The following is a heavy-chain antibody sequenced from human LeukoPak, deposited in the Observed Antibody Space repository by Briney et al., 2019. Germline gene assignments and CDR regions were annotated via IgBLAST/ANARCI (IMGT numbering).Heavy chain of an antibody. Sequence: GGSLRLSCVVSGFTFRTYTMNWVRQAPGKGLEWVSSISSSSSDIYYADSLKGRFTISRDNAKNSLYLQMDRLRPEDTGIYYCASVPRITTFTVVTRRNWFDPWGQGTLVTVSS. CDR2: ISSSSSDI. CDR3: ASVPRITTFTVVTRRNWFDP. V-gene: IGHV3-21*06. J-gene: IGHJ5*02. D-gene: IGHD3-3*01. CDR1: GFTFRTYT.